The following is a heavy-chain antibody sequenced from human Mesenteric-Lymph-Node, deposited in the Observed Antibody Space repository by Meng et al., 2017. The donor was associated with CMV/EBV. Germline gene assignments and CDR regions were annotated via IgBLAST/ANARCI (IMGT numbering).Heavy chain of an antibody. D-gene: IGHD2-2*01. CDR3: VKDLSDIVLVPAALGRRRALGSHFDY. J-gene: IGHJ4*02. Sequence: GESLKISCAASGFTFSSYAMSWVRQAPGKGLEWVSAISGSGGSTYYADSVKGRFTISRDNSKNTLYLQMNSLRAEDTAVYYCVKDLSDIVLVPAALGRRRALGSHFDYWGQGPRSPSPQ. CDR2: ISGSGGST. V-gene: IGHV3-23*01. CDR1: GFTFSSYA.